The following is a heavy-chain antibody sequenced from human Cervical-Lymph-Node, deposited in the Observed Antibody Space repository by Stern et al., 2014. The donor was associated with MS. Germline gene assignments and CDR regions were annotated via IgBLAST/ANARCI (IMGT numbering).Heavy chain of an antibody. D-gene: IGHD2-8*01. V-gene: IGHV1-18*01. CDR1: GYTFTTYG. CDR3: ARDKMHAFDY. J-gene: IGHJ4*02. Sequence: VQLVQSGTEVKKPGASVLVSCKASGYTFTTYGIPWVRQAPGQGLEWMGWISADSGNTKYAQKFQDRVPMTRDTTTGTAYMEVRSLRSEDTAVYYCARDKMHAFDYWGQGTQVTVPS. CDR2: ISADSGNT.